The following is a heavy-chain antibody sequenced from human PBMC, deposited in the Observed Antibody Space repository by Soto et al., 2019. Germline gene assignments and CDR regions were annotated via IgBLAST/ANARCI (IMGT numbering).Heavy chain of an antibody. V-gene: IGHV4-31*02. J-gene: IGHJ4*02. CDR2: ISYSGST. CDR3: TRGDY. Sequence: CTWIRQHPGQGLEWIGFISYSGSTYYSSSLKGRVAISADTSKNQFSLKLNSVTAADTAVSYCTRGDYWGQGTLVTVSS.